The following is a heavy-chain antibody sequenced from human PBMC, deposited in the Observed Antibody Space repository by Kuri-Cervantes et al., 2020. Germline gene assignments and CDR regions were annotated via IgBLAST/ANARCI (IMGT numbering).Heavy chain of an antibody. J-gene: IGHJ4*02. CDR1: VFTFSSYS. CDR2: ISSSSSTI. V-gene: IGHV3-48*01. D-gene: IGHD3-10*01. Sequence: LSLTCAASVFTFSSYSMNWVRQAPGKGLEWVSYISSSSSTIYYADSVKGRFTISRDNAKNSLYLQMNSLRAEDTAVYYCARYTLLWFGDPQKANSDYFDYWGQGTLVTVSS. CDR3: ARYTLLWFGDPQKANSDYFDY.